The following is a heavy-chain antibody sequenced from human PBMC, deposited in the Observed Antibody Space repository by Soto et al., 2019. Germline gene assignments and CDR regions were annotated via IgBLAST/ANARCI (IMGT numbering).Heavy chain of an antibody. CDR1: GFTFSSYG. CDR2: ILSDGNNK. Sequence: QVQLVESGGGVVQPGRSLRLSCAASGFTFSSYGMHWVRQAPGKGLEWVAVILSDGNNKFYADPVKGRFTISRDNSKNTLYLQMDSLRVEDTAVYYCAKGRGNYWAIDSWGQGTLVTVSS. V-gene: IGHV3-30*18. J-gene: IGHJ4*02. CDR3: AKGRGNYWAIDS. D-gene: IGHD1-7*01.